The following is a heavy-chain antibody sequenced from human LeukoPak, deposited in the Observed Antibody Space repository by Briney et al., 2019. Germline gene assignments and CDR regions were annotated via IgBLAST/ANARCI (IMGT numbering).Heavy chain of an antibody. Sequence: SETLSLTCTVSGGSISSGSYYWNWIRQPAGKGLEWIGRIYTSESTNYNPSLKSRVTISVDTSKNQFSLKLSSVTAADTAVYYCARSLLLGDAFDIWGQGTMVTVSS. CDR3: ARSLLLGDAFDI. D-gene: IGHD3-22*01. CDR2: IYTSEST. V-gene: IGHV4-61*02. J-gene: IGHJ3*02. CDR1: GGSISSGSYY.